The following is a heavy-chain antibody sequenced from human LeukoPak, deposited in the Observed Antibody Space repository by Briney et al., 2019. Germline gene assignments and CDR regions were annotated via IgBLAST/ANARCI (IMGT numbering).Heavy chain of an antibody. V-gene: IGHV4-59*08. Sequence: SETLSLTCTVSGGSISNYYWSWTRQPPGKGLEWIGYIHYSGRTKYDPSLESRVTISVDTSKNQFSLKVSSVTAPDTAIYYCARHQDGYGDYFDFWGQGILVTVSS. CDR2: IHYSGRT. CDR1: GGSISNYY. CDR3: ARHQDGYGDYFDF. J-gene: IGHJ4*02. D-gene: IGHD5-24*01.